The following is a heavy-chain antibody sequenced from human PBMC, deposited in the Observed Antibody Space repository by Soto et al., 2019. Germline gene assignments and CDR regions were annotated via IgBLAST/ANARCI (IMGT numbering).Heavy chain of an antibody. D-gene: IGHD6-13*01. CDR3: ARDRSSSWYNYYYGMDV. CDR1: GFTFSSYW. V-gene: IGHV3-7*01. CDR2: IKQDGSEK. J-gene: IGHJ6*02. Sequence: PGGSLRLSCAASGFTFSSYWMSWVRQAPGKGLEWVANIKQDGSEKYYVDSVKGRFTISRDNAKNSLYLQMNSLRAEDTAVYYCARDRSSSWYNYYYGMDVWGQGTTVTVSS.